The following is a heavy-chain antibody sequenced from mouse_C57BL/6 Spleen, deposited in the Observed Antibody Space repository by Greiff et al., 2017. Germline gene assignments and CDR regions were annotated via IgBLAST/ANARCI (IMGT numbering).Heavy chain of an antibody. CDR1: GYTFTSYW. CDR2: IDPNSGGT. Sequence: QVQLQQPGAELVKPGASVKLSCKASGYTFTSYWMHWVKQRPGRGLEWIGRIDPNSGGTKYNEKFKSKATLTVDKPSSTACMQLSSLTSEDSAVYYCARSARDYDVGLGFDYWGQGTTLTVSS. J-gene: IGHJ2*01. CDR3: ARSARDYDVGLGFDY. D-gene: IGHD2-4*01. V-gene: IGHV1-72*01.